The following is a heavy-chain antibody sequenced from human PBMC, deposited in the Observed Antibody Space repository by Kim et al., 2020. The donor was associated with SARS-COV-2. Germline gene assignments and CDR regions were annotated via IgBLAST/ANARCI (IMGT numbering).Heavy chain of an antibody. Sequence: GRFTIPRDNSKNTLYLQLNGLRAEDTAVYYCAKVGRYYYDSSGYRDAFDIWGQGTMVTVSS. J-gene: IGHJ3*02. D-gene: IGHD3-22*01. CDR3: AKVGRYYYDSSGYRDAFDI. V-gene: IGHV3-23*01.